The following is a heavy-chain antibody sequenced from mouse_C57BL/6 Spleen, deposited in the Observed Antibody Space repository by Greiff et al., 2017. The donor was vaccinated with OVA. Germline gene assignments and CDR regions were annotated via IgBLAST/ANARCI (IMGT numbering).Heavy chain of an antibody. Sequence: QVQLKESGAELVKPGASVKMSCKASGYTFTSYWITWVKQRPGQGLEWIGDIYPGSGSTNYNEKFESKATLTVDTSSSTAYMQLSSLTSEDSAVYYCARGYYGSSYDPDYWGQGTTLTVSS. CDR3: ARGYYGSSYDPDY. D-gene: IGHD1-1*01. J-gene: IGHJ2*01. CDR2: IYPGSGST. V-gene: IGHV1-55*01. CDR1: GYTFTSYW.